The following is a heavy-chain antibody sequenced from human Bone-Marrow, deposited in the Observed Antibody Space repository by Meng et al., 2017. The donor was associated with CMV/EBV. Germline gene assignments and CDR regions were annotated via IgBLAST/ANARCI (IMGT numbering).Heavy chain of an antibody. CDR3: ASRGEDIVVVPAGN. D-gene: IGHD2-2*01. CDR1: GGSISSSSYS. CDR2: IYYSGST. V-gene: IGHV4-39*07. J-gene: IGHJ4*02. Sequence: GSLRLSCTVSGGSISSSSYSWGWIRQPPGKGLEWIGSIYYSGSTYYNPSLKSRVTISVDTSKNQFSLKLSSVTAADTAVYYCASRGEDIVVVPAGNWGQGTLVTVSS.